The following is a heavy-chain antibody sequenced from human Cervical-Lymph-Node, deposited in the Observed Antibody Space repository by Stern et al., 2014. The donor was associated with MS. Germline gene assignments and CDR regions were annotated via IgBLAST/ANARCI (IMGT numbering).Heavy chain of an antibody. J-gene: IGHJ3*02. V-gene: IGHV2-5*02. D-gene: IGHD3-22*01. CDR2: IYWDDDK. Sequence: QVPLRESGPTLVKPTQTLTLTCTFSGFSLSTSGVGVGWIRQPPGKALEWLALIYWDDDKRYSPSLKSRLTITKDTSKNQVVLTMTNMDPVDTTTYYCAHSRITMMGPLLDIWGQGTMVTVSS. CDR1: GFSLSTSGVG. CDR3: AHSRITMMGPLLDI.